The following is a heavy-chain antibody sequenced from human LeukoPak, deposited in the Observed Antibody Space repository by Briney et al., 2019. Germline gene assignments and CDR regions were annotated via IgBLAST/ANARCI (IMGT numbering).Heavy chain of an antibody. V-gene: IGHV3-7*05. J-gene: IGHJ6*02. CDR1: GYSFASYW. Sequence: GESLKISCKGSGYSFASYWIGWVRQAPGKGLEWVANIKQDGSEKYYVDSVKGRFTISRDNAKNSLYLQMNSLRAEDTAVYYCARITDYYGMDVWGQGTTVTVSS. D-gene: IGHD3-10*01. CDR3: ARITDYYGMDV. CDR2: IKQDGSEK.